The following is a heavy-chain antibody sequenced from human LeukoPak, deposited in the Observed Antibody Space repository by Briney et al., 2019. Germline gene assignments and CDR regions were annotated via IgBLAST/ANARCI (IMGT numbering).Heavy chain of an antibody. D-gene: IGHD2-2*01. J-gene: IGHJ6*02. CDR3: AKGSSSSCYSSSDV. CDR1: GFTFSSHA. CDR2: ICGSGVNT. V-gene: IGHV3-23*01. Sequence: GGSLRLSCAASGFTFSSHAMSWVRQAPGKGLEWVSVICGSGVNTYYADSVKGRFTISRDNSNNTLYLQMNSLRAEDTAVYYCAKGSSSSCYSSSDVWGQGTTVTVSS.